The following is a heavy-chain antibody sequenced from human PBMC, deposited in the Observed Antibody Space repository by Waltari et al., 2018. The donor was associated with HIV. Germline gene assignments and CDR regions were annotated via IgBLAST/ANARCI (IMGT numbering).Heavy chain of an antibody. Sequence: QVRLVQSGAEVKKPGASVKVSRKASGFSFTRYGFSWGRQAPGQGLEWMGWIHTYTGNTDSAENFQGRVTMTRDTFTNTIYMELRTLKSDDSAIYFCVRDLSPMGKSGWYDSWGQGTVVTVSS. J-gene: IGHJ1*01. CDR1: GFSFTRYG. V-gene: IGHV1-18*04. D-gene: IGHD6-19*01. CDR2: IHTYTGNT. CDR3: VRDLSPMGKSGWYDS.